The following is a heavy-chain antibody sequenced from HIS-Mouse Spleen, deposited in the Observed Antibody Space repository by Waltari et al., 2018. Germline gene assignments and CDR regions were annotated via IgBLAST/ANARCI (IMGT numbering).Heavy chain of an antibody. CDR1: GGSISSYY. J-gene: IGHJ4*02. CDR3: ARGLVAAGIFDY. D-gene: IGHD1-26*01. V-gene: IGHV4-59*01. Sequence: QVQLQESGPGLVKPSETLSLTCTVSGGSISSYYWSWIRQPPGKGLEWIGYSYYSGSTNYNPSLKSRITISVDTSKNQFSLKLSSVTAADTAVYYCARGLVAAGIFDYWGQGTLVTVSS. CDR2: SYYSGST.